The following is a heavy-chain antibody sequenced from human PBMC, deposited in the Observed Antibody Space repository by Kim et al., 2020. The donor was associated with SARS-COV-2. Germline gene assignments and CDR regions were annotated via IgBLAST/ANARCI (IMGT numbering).Heavy chain of an antibody. J-gene: IGHJ4*02. V-gene: IGHV7-4-1*02. CDR1: GYTFTSYA. CDR2: INTNTGNP. CDR3: ASRNQIPLLPYCGGDCYWGFDY. Sequence: ASVKVSCKASGYTFTSYAMNWVRQAPGQGLEWMGWINTNTGNPTYAQGFTGRFVFSLDTSVSTAYLQISSLKAEDTAVYYCASRNQIPLLPYCGGDCYWGFDYWGQGTLVTVSS. D-gene: IGHD2-21*02.